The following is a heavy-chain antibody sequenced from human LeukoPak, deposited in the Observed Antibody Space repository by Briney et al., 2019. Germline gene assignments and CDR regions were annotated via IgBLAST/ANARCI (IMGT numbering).Heavy chain of an antibody. V-gene: IGHV1-69*04. D-gene: IGHD3-3*01. Sequence: SVKVSCKASGGTFSSYAISWVRQAPGQGLEWMGRIIPILGIANYAQKFQGRVTITADKSTSTAYMELSSLRSEDTAVYYCARDFEDSGVLRFLEWLPNGGEYYFDYWGQGTLVTVSS. J-gene: IGHJ4*02. CDR1: GGTFSSYA. CDR3: ARDFEDSGVLRFLEWLPNGGEYYFDY. CDR2: IIPILGIA.